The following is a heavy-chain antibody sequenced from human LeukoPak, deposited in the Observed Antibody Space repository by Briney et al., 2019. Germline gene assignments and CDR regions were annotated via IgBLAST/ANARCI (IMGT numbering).Heavy chain of an antibody. J-gene: IGHJ6*03. CDR1: GYTFTNYG. CDR2: ISAYNGNT. V-gene: IGHV1-18*01. CDR3: ARGILNYDYVWGSYRYTGYYYYMDV. D-gene: IGHD3-16*02. Sequence: GASVKVSCKASGYTFTNYGISWVRQAPGQGLEWMGWISAYNGNTNYAQKLQGRVTMTTDTSTSTAYMELRSLRSDDTAVYYCARGILNYDYVWGSYRYTGYYYYMDVWGKGTPVTVSS.